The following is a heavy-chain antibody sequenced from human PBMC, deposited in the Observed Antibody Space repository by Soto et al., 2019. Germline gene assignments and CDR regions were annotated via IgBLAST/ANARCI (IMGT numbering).Heavy chain of an antibody. CDR1: GGSISSSSYY. Sequence: SSETLSLTCTFSGGSISSSSYYWGWIRQPPGKGLEWIGSIYYSGSTYYNPSLKSRVTISVDTSKNQFSLKLSSVTAADTAVYYCACIFSGGYGYGFYYYGMDVWGQGTTVTVSS. D-gene: IGHD5-18*01. CDR3: ACIFSGGYGYGFYYYGMDV. V-gene: IGHV4-39*01. J-gene: IGHJ6*02. CDR2: IYYSGST.